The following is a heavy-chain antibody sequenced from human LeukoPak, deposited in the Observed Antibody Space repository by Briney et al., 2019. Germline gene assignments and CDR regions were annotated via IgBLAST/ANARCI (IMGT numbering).Heavy chain of an antibody. J-gene: IGHJ4*02. CDR3: ARGPHCSGGSCYSPAFDY. D-gene: IGHD2-15*01. CDR1: GGSFSGYY. V-gene: IGHV4-34*01. CDR2: INHGGST. Sequence: PSETLSLTCAVYGGSFSGYYWSWIRQPPGKGLEWIGEINHGGSTNYNPSLKSRVTMSVDTSKNQVPLKVTSVTAADTAVYYCARGPHCSGGSCYSPAFDYWGQGTLVTVSS.